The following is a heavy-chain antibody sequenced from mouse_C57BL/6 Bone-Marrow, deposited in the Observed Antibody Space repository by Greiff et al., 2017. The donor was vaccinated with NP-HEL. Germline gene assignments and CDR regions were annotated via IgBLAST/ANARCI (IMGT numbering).Heavy chain of an antibody. V-gene: IGHV1-82*01. J-gene: IGHJ3*01. CDR2: IYPGDGDT. Sequence: QVQLQQSGPELVKPGASVKISCKASGYAFSSSWMNWVKQRPGKGLEWIGRIYPGDGDTNYNGKFKGKATLTADKSSSTAYMQLSSLTSEDSAVYFCARGDGSSRFAYWGQGTLVTVSA. D-gene: IGHD1-1*01. CDR3: ARGDGSSRFAY. CDR1: GYAFSSSW.